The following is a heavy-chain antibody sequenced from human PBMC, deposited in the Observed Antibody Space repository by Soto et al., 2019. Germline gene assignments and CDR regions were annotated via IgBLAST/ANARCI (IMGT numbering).Heavy chain of an antibody. CDR2: IYAGGTT. J-gene: IGHJ4*02. Sequence: EAQLVESGGGLVQPGGSLRLSCAGSGFTVSRNYMPWLRQTPGKGLEWVSVIYAGGTTYYADSVKGRFMISRDISCNTLSLQTDNQRVEDTAVWYCARGLHSESMYLSLAAYWGQGIVVAVSS. V-gene: IGHV3-66*01. D-gene: IGHD2-2*01. CDR3: ARGLHSESMYLSLAAY. CDR1: GFTVSRNY.